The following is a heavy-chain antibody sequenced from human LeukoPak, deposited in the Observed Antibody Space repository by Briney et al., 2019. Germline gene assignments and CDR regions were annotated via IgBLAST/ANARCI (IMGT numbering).Heavy chain of an antibody. V-gene: IGHV5-51*01. Sequence: RGESLKISCKGSGYSFTSYWIDWVRQMPGKGLEWMGIIYPGDSDTRYSPSFQGQVTISADKSISTAYLQWNSLKASDTAMYYCAKTSGANYYYYYMDVWGQGTTVTVSS. J-gene: IGHJ6*02. CDR1: GYSFTSYW. CDR3: AKTSGANYYYYYMDV. CDR2: IYPGDSDT.